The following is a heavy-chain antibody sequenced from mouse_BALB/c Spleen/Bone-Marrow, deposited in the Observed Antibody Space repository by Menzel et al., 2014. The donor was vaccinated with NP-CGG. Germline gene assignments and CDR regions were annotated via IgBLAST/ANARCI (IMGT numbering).Heavy chain of an antibody. V-gene: IGHV14-3*02. Sequence: QVVESGTELVKPGASVKLSCTASGFNIKDTYMHWVKQRPEQGLEWIGRVDPANGNIKYDPKFQGKATITADTSSNTAYLQLSSLTSEDTAVYYCAPYYYGRWFANWGQGTLVTVSA. CDR1: GFNIKDTY. CDR2: VDPANGNI. CDR3: APYYYGRWFAN. J-gene: IGHJ3*01. D-gene: IGHD1-1*01.